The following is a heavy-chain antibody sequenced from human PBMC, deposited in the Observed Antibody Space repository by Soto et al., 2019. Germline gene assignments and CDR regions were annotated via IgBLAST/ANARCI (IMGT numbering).Heavy chain of an antibody. CDR2: NANKADGGTT. D-gene: IGHD3-16*01. CDR1: GFTFSNAW. CDR3: TTEYYGAFNY. J-gene: IGHJ4*02. V-gene: IGHV3-15*04. Sequence: GGSLRLSCAGSGFTFSNAWMNWVRQAPGEGLEWVGRNANKADGGTTYYAAPVKGRFTILRDDSKNTLYLQLNSLKTEDTAVYYCTTEYYGAFNYWGQGTQVTVSS.